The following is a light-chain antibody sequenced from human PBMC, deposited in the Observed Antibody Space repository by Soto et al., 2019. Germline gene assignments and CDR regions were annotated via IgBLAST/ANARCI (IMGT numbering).Light chain of an antibody. V-gene: IGKV3-20*01. CDR2: GAS. CDR1: QSVSSNY. Sequence: EIVLTQSPGTLSLSPGERATLSCRASQSVSSNYLAWYQQKPGQAPRLLIYGASTRATGIPDRFSGSGSGTDFTLTISRLEPEDFAVYYCQHWNPFGQGTKLEIK. CDR3: QHWNP. J-gene: IGKJ2*01.